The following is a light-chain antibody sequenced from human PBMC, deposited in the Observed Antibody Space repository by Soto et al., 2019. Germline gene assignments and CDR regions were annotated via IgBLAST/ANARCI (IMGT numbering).Light chain of an antibody. Sequence: EVVMTQSPATLSVSLGDRATLSCRASQSVSSNLAWYQQQPGQAPRLLIYGASTRATGSPARFSGSGSGTEFTPTISSLQDEDVSVYSCQQYNNWPLTFGGGTKVEIK. V-gene: IGKV3-15*01. CDR1: QSVSSN. CDR2: GAS. CDR3: QQYNNWPLT. J-gene: IGKJ4*01.